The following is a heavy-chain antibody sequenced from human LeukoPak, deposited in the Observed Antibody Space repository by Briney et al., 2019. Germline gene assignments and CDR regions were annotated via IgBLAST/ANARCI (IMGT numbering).Heavy chain of an antibody. CDR3: ARGLSRLSPGAFDI. D-gene: IGHD2-8*01. V-gene: IGHV4-30-4*08. Sequence: SETLSLTCTVSGDSINSGENYWSWIRQPPGKGLEWIGHIYHSGTTYYNPSVKSRMTISVDTSKNQFSLKIRSVTAVDTALYYCARGLSRLSPGAFDIWGQGTMVTVSS. CDR2: IYHSGTT. J-gene: IGHJ3*02. CDR1: GDSINSGENY.